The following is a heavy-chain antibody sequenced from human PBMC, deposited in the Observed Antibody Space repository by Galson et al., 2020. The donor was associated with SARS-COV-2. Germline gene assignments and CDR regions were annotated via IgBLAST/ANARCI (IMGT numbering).Heavy chain of an antibody. J-gene: IGHJ3*02. Sequence: GGSLRLSCAASGFTFDDYAMHWVQQAPGKGLEWVSGISWNSGSIGYADSVKGRFTISRDNAKNSLYLQMNSLRAEDTALYYCAKDPYYGDYANAFDIWGQGTMVTVSS. V-gene: IGHV3-9*01. CDR2: ISWNSGSI. CDR3: AKDPYYGDYANAFDI. D-gene: IGHD4-17*01. CDR1: GFTFDDYA.